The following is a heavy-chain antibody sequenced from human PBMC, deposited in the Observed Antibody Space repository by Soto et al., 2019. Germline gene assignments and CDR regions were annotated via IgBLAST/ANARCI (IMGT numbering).Heavy chain of an antibody. CDR1: GGSFSGYY. Sequence: PSETLSLTCAVYGGSFSGYYWSWIRQPPGKGLEWIGEINHSGSTNYNPSLKSRVTISVDTSKNQFSLKLSSVTAADTAVYYCASARTFKYSGGWYPYYYGMDVWGQGTTVTVSS. D-gene: IGHD6-19*01. J-gene: IGHJ6*02. CDR2: INHSGST. CDR3: ASARTFKYSGGWYPYYYGMDV. V-gene: IGHV4-34*01.